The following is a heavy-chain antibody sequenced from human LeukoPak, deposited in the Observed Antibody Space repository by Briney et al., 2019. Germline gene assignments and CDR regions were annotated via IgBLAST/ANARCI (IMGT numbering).Heavy chain of an antibody. CDR1: GGSISSGRYY. J-gene: IGHJ5*02. CDR3: ARGILGYCSSTSCNNWFDP. CDR2: IYTSGST. D-gene: IGHD2-2*01. V-gene: IGHV4-61*02. Sequence: SQTLSLTCPVSGGSISSGRYYWSWIRQPAGKGLEWIGRIYTSGSTNYNPYLKSRVTISVDTSKNQFSLKLSSVTAADTAVYYCARGILGYCSSTSCNNWFDPWGQGTLVTVSS.